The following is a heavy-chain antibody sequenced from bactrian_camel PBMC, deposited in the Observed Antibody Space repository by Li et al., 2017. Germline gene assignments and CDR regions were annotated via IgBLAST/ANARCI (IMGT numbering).Heavy chain of an antibody. D-gene: IGHD2*01. CDR1: GNTFSDNW. V-gene: IGHV3S1*01. CDR2: IYTGDGTT. CDR3: AANPFWTYGAVCSYTRPADFGY. J-gene: IGHJ6*01. Sequence: HVQLVESGGGLVQPGGSLRLSCAANGNTFSDNWLHWVRQAPGKGLEWVSAIYTGDGTTRSADSVQGRFTISTDNTKNMLFLQMDSLKSEDTALYYCAANPFWTYGAVCSYTRPADFGYWGQGTQVTVS.